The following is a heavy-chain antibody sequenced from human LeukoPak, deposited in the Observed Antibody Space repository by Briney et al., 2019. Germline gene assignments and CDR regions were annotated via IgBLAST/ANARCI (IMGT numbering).Heavy chain of an antibody. CDR3: ARGALRYSDY. D-gene: IGHD3-9*01. CDR2: ISSSSSAI. V-gene: IGHV3-48*02. CDR1: GFTFSSYG. J-gene: IGHJ4*02. Sequence: GGSLRLSCAASGFTFSSYGMHWVRQAPGKGLEWVSSISSSSSAIYYAASVKGRFTISRDNAKNSLYLQMNSLRDGDTALYYCARGALRYSDYWGQGTLVTVSS.